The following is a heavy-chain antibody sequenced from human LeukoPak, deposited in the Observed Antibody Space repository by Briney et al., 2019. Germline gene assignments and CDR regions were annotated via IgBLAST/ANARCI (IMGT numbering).Heavy chain of an antibody. D-gene: IGHD1-7*01. CDR2: INHSGST. J-gene: IGHJ3*02. CDR3: ARRELPRNAFDI. V-gene: IGHV4-34*01. CDR1: GGSFSGYY. Sequence: PSETLSLTCAVYGGSFSGYYWSWIRQPPGKGLEWIGEINHSGSTNYNPSLKSRVTISIDTSKNQFSLKLSSVTAADTAVYYCARRELPRNAFDIWGQGTMVTVSS.